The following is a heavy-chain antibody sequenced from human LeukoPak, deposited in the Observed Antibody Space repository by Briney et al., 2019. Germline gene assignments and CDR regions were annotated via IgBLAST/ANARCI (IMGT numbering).Heavy chain of an antibody. D-gene: IGHD4-17*01. CDR2: IYYSGST. J-gene: IGHJ5*02. Sequence: PSETLSLTCTVSGGSISSSSYYWGWIRQPPGKGLEWIGSIYYSGSTYYNPSLKSRVTISVDTSKNQFSLKLSSVTAADTAVYYCARGIDYGDYVFGYWFDPWGQGTLVTVSS. CDR3: ARGIDYGDYVFGYWFDP. CDR1: GGSISSSSYY. V-gene: IGHV4-39*07.